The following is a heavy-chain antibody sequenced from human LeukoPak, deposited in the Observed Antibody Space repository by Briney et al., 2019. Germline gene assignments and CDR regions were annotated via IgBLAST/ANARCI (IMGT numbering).Heavy chain of an antibody. V-gene: IGHV3-23*01. CDR2: ISGSGDST. Sequence: GGSLRLSCAVSGFTFSSYSMNWVRQAPGKGLEWVSGISGSGDSTYYGDSVKGRFTISRDNLENTLYLQMNSLRAEDTAVYYCAKGSDGYHREAFGIWGQGTMVTVSS. D-gene: IGHD5-24*01. CDR3: AKGSDGYHREAFGI. J-gene: IGHJ3*02. CDR1: GFTFSSYS.